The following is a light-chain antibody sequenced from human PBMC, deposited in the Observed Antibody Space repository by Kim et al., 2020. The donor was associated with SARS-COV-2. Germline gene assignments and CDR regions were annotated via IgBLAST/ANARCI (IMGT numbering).Light chain of an antibody. J-gene: IGLJ1*01. Sequence: VSQGKTVTITGAREKVGDQNVSWYQQKPGKSPLLVIYYDNKRPPGIPERFSGSNSGNTATLTIGGTQAIDEADYFCQAWDSTTTYVFGTGTKVTVL. CDR1: KVGDQN. CDR2: YDN. CDR3: QAWDSTTTYV. V-gene: IGLV3-1*01.